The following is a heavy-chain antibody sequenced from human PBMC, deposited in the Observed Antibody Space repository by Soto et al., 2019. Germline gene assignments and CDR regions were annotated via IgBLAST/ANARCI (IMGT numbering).Heavy chain of an antibody. CDR3: AREVAGREDY. V-gene: IGHV1-8*01. Sequence: QVQLVQSGAEVKKPGAQVKVSCRAFDTTFTSKKFNWVRKATGQGFEWMGWMNPNSGNTGYAQKFQGRVTMTRNTSISTAYMELSSLRSEDTAVYYCAREVAGREDYWGQGTLVTVSS. CDR1: DTTFTSKK. CDR2: MNPNSGNT. D-gene: IGHD6-19*01. J-gene: IGHJ4*02.